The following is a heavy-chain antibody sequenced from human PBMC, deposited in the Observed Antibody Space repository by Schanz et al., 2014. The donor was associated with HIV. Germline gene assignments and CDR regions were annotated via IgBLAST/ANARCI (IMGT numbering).Heavy chain of an antibody. J-gene: IGHJ4*02. V-gene: IGHV1-69*01. CDR1: GFTLTSYY. CDR3: ARDSPVAAGTLDY. Sequence: VQLVQSGAEVRKPGASVKVACKASGFTLTSYYMHWVRQAPGQGLEWMGGIIPLFGTSNYAQKFQGRATITADESTSTAYMELSSLRSEDTAVYYCARDSPVAAGTLDYWGQGTLVTVSS. D-gene: IGHD6-13*01. CDR2: IIPLFGTS.